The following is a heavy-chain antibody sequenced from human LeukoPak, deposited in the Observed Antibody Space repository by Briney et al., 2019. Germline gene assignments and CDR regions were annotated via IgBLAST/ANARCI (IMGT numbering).Heavy chain of an antibody. CDR2: INHSGST. J-gene: IGHJ1*01. V-gene: IGHV4-34*01. Sequence: SETLSLTCAVYGGSFSGYYWSWIRQPPGKGLEWIGEINHSGSTNYNPSLKSRVTISVDTSKNQFSLKLSSVTAADTAVYYCARNYGDYVPEYFQHWGQGTLVTVSS. CDR1: GGSFSGYY. D-gene: IGHD4-17*01. CDR3: ARNYGDYVPEYFQH.